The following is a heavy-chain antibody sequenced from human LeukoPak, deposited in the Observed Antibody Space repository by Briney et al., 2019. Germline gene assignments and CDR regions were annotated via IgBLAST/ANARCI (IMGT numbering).Heavy chain of an antibody. CDR3: ARGAVPAAIGPAFDI. V-gene: IGHV1-69*13. CDR1: GCTFSSYA. J-gene: IGHJ3*02. CDR2: IIPIFGTA. Sequence: SVKVSCKASGCTFSSYAISWVRQAPGQGLEWMGGIIPIFGTANYAQKFQGRVTITADESTSTAYMELSSLRSEDTAVHYCARGAVPAAIGPAFDIWGQGTMVTVSS. D-gene: IGHD2-2*01.